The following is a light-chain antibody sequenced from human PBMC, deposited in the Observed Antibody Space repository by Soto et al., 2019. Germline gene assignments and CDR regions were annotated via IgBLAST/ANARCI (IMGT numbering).Light chain of an antibody. J-gene: IGKJ4*01. CDR1: RSVTNNY. V-gene: IGKV3-20*01. CDR3: QQYGSSGLT. CDR2: GAS. Sequence: PGERATLSCRASRSVTNNYLAWHQQKPGQTPRLLIYGASSRATGIPDRFSGSGSATDFTLTISRLEPEDFAVYYCQQYGSSGLTFGGGTKVDI.